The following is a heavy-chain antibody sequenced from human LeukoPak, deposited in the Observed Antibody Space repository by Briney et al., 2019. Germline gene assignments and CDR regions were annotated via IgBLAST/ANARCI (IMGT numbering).Heavy chain of an antibody. Sequence: SETLSLTCSVSGGSISGYYWSWIRQPPGKGLEWIGYIYSSGGTNYNPSLKSRVTISLDTSKSQFPLRLSSVTAADTAVYYCARDFCSGGSCYSYFHYWGQGTLVTVSS. J-gene: IGHJ4*02. CDR3: ARDFCSGGSCYSYFHY. CDR1: GGSISGYY. D-gene: IGHD2-15*01. CDR2: IYSSGGT. V-gene: IGHV4-59*01.